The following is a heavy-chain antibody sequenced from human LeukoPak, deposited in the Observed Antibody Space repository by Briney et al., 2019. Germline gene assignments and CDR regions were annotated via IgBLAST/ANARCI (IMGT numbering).Heavy chain of an antibody. CDR2: INHSGST. CDR1: GGSFSGYY. D-gene: IGHD3-22*01. J-gene: IGHJ4*02. V-gene: IGHV4-34*01. CDR3: ARGPRYYDSSGYYYLGV. Sequence: SETLSLTCAVYGGSFSGYYWSWIRQPPGKGLEWIGGINHSGSTNYNPSLKSRVTISVDTSKNQFSLKLSSVTAADTAVYYCARGPRYYDSSGYYYLGVWGQGTLVTVSS.